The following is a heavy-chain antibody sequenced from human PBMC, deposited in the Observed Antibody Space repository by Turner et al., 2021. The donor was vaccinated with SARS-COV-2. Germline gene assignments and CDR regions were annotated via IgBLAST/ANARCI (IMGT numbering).Heavy chain of an antibody. J-gene: IGHJ5*02. Sequence: EVQLVESGGGLVKPGGSLRLSCAASGFTFSDAYMGWVRQAPGKGLEWVGRIKRKTDGGTTDYAAPVKGRFTISRDDSENTLYLQMNSLKTEDTAVYYCTGRGKVSYTWFDPWGQGTLVTVSS. D-gene: IGHD2-8*01. CDR1: GFTFSDAY. V-gene: IGHV3-15*01. CDR2: IKRKTDGGTT. CDR3: TGRGKVSYTWFDP.